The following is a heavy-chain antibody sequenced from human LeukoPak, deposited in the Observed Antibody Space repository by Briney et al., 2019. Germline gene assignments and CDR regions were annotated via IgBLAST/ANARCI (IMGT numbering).Heavy chain of an antibody. J-gene: IGHJ5*02. CDR2: MNPNSGNT. Sequence: VASVKVSCKASGYTFTSYDINWVRQATGQGLEWMGWMNPNSGNTGYAQKFQGRVTMTRNTSISTAYMELSSLRSEDTAVYDGASLITTIVVGDPWGQGTLVTVSS. V-gene: IGHV1-8*01. CDR3: ASLITTIVVGDP. D-gene: IGHD3-22*01. CDR1: GYTFTSYD.